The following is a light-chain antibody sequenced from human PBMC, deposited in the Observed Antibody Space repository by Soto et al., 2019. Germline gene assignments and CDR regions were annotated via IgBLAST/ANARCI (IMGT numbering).Light chain of an antibody. J-gene: IGKJ1*01. V-gene: IGKV3-20*01. CDR3: HHFGSLPET. CDR2: SAS. CDR1: QSVSASY. Sequence: EMVLTQSPGTLSLSPGERATLSCRASQSVSASYLAWYQQKPGRAPRLLFYSASSRATGIPDRFSGSGSGTDFTLTISRLEPEDFAVYYCHHFGSLPETFGQGTNVE.